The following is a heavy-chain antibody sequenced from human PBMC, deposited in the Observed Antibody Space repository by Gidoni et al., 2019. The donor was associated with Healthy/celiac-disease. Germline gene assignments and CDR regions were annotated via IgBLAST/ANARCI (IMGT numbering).Heavy chain of an antibody. Sequence: QVQLQESGPGLVKPSQTLSLTCTVSGGSISSGGYYGSWIRQHPGKGLEWIGYIYYSGSTYYNPSLKSRVTISVDTSKNQFSLKLSSVTAADTAVYYCARDLPEYSSSSARGSMFDPWGQGTLVTVSS. CDR3: ARDLPEYSSSSARGSMFDP. V-gene: IGHV4-31*03. CDR2: IYYSGST. J-gene: IGHJ5*02. CDR1: GGSISSGGYY. D-gene: IGHD6-6*01.